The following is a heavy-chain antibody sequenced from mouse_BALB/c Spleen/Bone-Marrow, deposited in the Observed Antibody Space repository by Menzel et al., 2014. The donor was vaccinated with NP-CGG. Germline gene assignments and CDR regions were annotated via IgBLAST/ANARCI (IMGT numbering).Heavy chain of an antibody. D-gene: IGHD2-4*01. CDR1: GYTFTSYW. V-gene: IGHV1-5*01. CDR2: IYPGNSDT. J-gene: IGHJ4*01. Sequence: EVQLQQSGTVLARPGASVKMSCKASGYTFTSYWMHWVKQRPGQGLEWISAIYPGNSDTSYNQKFKGKAKLTAVTSTSTAYMELSSLTNEDSAVYYCTHDYDYYAMNYWGQGTSVTVSS. CDR3: THDYDYYAMNY.